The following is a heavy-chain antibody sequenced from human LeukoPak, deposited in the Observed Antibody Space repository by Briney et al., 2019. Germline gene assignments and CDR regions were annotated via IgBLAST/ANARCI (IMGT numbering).Heavy chain of an antibody. CDR3: AKAGSVVVPAARKLAWFDP. D-gene: IGHD2-2*01. CDR2: IRYDGSNK. V-gene: IGHV3-30*02. Sequence: GGSLRLSCAASGFTFSSYGMHWVRQAPGKGLEWVAFIRYDGSNKYYADSVKGRFTISRDNSKNTLYLQMNSLRAEDTAVYYCAKAGSVVVPAARKLAWFDPWGQGTLVTVSS. J-gene: IGHJ5*02. CDR1: GFTFSSYG.